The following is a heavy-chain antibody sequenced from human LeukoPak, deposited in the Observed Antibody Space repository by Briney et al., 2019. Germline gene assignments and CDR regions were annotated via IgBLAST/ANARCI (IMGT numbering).Heavy chain of an antibody. CDR2: IYYSGST. CDR3: ASGLDSSGPRTFDI. Sequence: SEALSLTCTVSGGSISSSSYYWGWIRQPPGKGLEWIGSIYYSGSTYCNPSLKSRVTISVDTSKNQFSLKLSSVTAADTAVYYCASGLDSSGPRTFDIWGQGTMVTVSS. V-gene: IGHV4-39*01. J-gene: IGHJ3*02. D-gene: IGHD3-22*01. CDR1: GGSISSSSYY.